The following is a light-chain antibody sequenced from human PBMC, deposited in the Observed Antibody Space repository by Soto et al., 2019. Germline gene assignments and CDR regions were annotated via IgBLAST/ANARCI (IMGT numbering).Light chain of an antibody. V-gene: IGKV1-39*01. J-gene: IGKJ2*01. Sequence: DIQMTQSPSSLSASVGDRVTITCRASQDTSSFLDWYQQRPGKAPKLLIYAASSLQSGVPSRVSGGGSGTDFTRTISSLQPEDFATYYCQQSYSAPRSFGQGTKLEIK. CDR1: QDTSSF. CDR3: QQSYSAPRS. CDR2: AAS.